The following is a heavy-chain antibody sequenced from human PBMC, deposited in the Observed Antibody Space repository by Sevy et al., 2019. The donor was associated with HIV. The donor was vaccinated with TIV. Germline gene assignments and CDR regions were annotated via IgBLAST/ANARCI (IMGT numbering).Heavy chain of an antibody. V-gene: IGHV1-18*01. Sequence: ASVKVSCKTSGYRFMSYGISWVRQAPGQGLEWMGWISTFNGDTNAAPKLQGRVTMTTDTSTRTGYMELRSLRSDDTAVYYCARAPSGGRGPGQYFHYWGQGTLVTVSS. CDR1: GYRFMSYG. D-gene: IGHD1-26*01. CDR2: ISTFNGDT. J-gene: IGHJ1*01. CDR3: ARAPSGGRGPGQYFHY.